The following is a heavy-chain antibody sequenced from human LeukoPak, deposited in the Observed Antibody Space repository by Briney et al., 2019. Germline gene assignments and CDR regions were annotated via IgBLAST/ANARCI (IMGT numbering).Heavy chain of an antibody. V-gene: IGHV1-2*02. CDR3: ARGSTRIRPSGY. CDR1: GYTFTGYY. CDR2: INPNSGDT. D-gene: IGHD2/OR15-2a*01. J-gene: IGHJ4*02. Sequence: ASVKVSCKASGYTFTGYYMHWVRQAPGQGLKWMGWINPNSGDTNYAQKFQGRVTMTRDTSISTAYMELSRLRSDDTAVYYCARGSTRIRPSGYWGQGTLVTVSS.